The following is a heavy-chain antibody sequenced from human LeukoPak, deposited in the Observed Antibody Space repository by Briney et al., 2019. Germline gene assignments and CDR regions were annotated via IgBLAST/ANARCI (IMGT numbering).Heavy chain of an antibody. D-gene: IGHD6-13*01. V-gene: IGHV3-7*03. CDR1: GFTFSSYS. CDR2: IKQDGSET. CDR3: ARDPYSSSWSYGMDV. Sequence: PGGSLRLSCAASGFTFSSYSMNWVRQAPGKGLEWVANIKQDGSETVYVDSVKGRFTISRDNAQSSLYLQMDSLRAEDTAVYYCARDPYSSSWSYGMDVWGQGTAVTVSS. J-gene: IGHJ6*02.